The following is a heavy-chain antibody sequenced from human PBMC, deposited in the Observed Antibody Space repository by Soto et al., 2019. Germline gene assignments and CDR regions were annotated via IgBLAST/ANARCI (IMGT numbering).Heavy chain of an antibody. CDR3: AREAVGWYFGD. D-gene: IGHD2-15*01. CDR1: GFTFSRYW. Sequence: EVQLVESGGGLVQPGGSLRLSCAASGFTFSRYWMHWVRQASGKGPVCVSRINSDGSSTAYADSVKGRFTISRDNAKNTLFVQKNSLRAEDTAVYYCAREAVGWYFGDWGRGTLVTVSS. J-gene: IGHJ2*01. CDR2: INSDGSST. V-gene: IGHV3-74*01.